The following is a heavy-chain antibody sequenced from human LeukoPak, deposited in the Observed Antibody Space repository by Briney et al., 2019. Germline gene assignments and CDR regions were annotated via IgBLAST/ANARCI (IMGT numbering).Heavy chain of an antibody. CDR3: ARGRPDGSGSYYKFDP. D-gene: IGHD3-10*01. V-gene: IGHV4-34*01. J-gene: IGHJ5*02. Sequence: PSETLSLTCAVYGGSFSGYYWSWIRQPPGKGLEWIGEINHSGSTNYNPSLKSRVTISVDTSKKQFSLKLSPVTAADTAVYYCARGRPDGSGSYYKFDPWGQGTLVTVSS. CDR2: INHSGST. CDR1: GGSFSGYY.